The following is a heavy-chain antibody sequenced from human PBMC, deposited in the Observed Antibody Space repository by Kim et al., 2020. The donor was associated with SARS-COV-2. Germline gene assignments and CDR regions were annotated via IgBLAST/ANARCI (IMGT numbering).Heavy chain of an antibody. V-gene: IGHV3-23*01. D-gene: IGHD5-12*01. CDR1: GFTFSSYA. CDR3: AKAPVEMARNPHGFDY. Sequence: GGSLRLSCAASGFTFSSYAMSWVRQAPGKGLEWVSAISGSGGSTYYADSVKGRFTISRDNSKNTLYLQMNSLRAEDTAVYYCAKAPVEMARNPHGFDYWGQGTLVTVSS. CDR2: ISGSGGST. J-gene: IGHJ4*02.